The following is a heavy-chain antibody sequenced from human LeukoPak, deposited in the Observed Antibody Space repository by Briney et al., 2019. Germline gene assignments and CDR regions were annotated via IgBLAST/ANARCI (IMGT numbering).Heavy chain of an antibody. J-gene: IGHJ4*02. V-gene: IGHV4-59*01. CDR3: ARARAVAGLYYFDY. CDR2: IYYSGST. Sequence: SETLSLTCTVSGGSISSYYWSWIRQPPGKGLEWIGYIYYSGSTNYNPSLKSRVTISVDTSKNQFSLKLSSATAADTAVYYCARARAVAGLYYFDYWGQGTLVTVSS. D-gene: IGHD6-19*01. CDR1: GGSISSYY.